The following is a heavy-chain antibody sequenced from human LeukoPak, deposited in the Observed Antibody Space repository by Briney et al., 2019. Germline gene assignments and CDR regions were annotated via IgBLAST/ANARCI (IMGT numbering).Heavy chain of an antibody. Sequence: VASVKVSCKASGYTFTSYDINWVRQATGQGLEWMGWMNPNSGNTGYAQKFQGRVTITRNTSISTTYMELSSLRSEDTAVYYCARGDRGLLWFGELLNGYYYYMDVWGKGTTVTVSS. CDR3: ARGDRGLLWFGELLNGYYYYMDV. CDR2: MNPNSGNT. CDR1: GYTFTSYD. J-gene: IGHJ6*03. V-gene: IGHV1-8*03. D-gene: IGHD3-10*01.